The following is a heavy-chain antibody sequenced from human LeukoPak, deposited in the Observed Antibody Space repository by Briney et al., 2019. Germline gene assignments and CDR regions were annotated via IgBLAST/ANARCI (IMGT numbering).Heavy chain of an antibody. CDR3: ARGWGGYSSYPPDY. CDR2: IGPSSSISYLST. D-gene: IGHD5-12*01. V-gene: IGHV3-48*01. CDR1: GFSLGDFN. J-gene: IGHJ4*02. Sequence: PGGSLRLSCVAYGFSLGDFNMIWVRQAPGKGLEWLSYIGPSSSISYLSTYYAQSAKGRFTISRDIASNSLFLQMSSLRVEDTAIYYCARGWGGYSSYPPDYWSREPWSPSPQ.